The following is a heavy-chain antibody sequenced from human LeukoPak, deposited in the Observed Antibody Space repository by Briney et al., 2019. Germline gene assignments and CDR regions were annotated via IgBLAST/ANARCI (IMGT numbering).Heavy chain of an antibody. J-gene: IGHJ5*01. Sequence: SETLSLTCAVYGGTFSGYNWNWIRLPPGKGLQWVGEISHSGTTNYNPALKRRVTMSVDTSKNQFSLKLSSVTAADTAVYYCARGSPKLDSWGRGTLVIVSS. CDR1: GGTFSGYN. V-gene: IGHV4-34*01. CDR3: ARGSPKLDS. CDR2: ISHSGTT.